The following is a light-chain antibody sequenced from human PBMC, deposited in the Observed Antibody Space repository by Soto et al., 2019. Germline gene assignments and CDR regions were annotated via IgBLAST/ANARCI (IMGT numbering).Light chain of an antibody. J-gene: IGKJ1*01. V-gene: IGKV1-5*01. CDR2: DAS. CDR3: QQYNSYWT. Sequence: IPLSQSPSSLSATVGYTFTITCRASQTIGKYLNWYQQQPGKVPKLLIYDASYLQSGVPSRFSGSGSGTEFTLTISSLQTDDFATYYCQQYNSYWTFGQGSKVDIK. CDR1: QTIGKY.